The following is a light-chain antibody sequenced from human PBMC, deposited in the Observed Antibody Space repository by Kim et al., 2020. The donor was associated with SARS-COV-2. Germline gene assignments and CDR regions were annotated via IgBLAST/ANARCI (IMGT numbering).Light chain of an antibody. CDR2: QDS. Sequence: SYELTQPPSVSVSPGQTDSITCSGDKLGDKYACWYQQKPGQSPVLVIYQDSKRPSGIPERFSGSNSGNTATLTISGTQAMDEADYYCQAWDSSTGVFGTG. J-gene: IGLJ1*01. CDR3: QAWDSSTGV. CDR1: KLGDKY. V-gene: IGLV3-1*01.